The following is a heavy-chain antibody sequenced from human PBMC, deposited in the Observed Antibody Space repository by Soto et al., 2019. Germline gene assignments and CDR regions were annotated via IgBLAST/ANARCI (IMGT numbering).Heavy chain of an antibody. CDR3: ARVRVVVGAFDI. V-gene: IGHV3-74*02. CDR1: GFTFSSYA. D-gene: IGHD3-22*01. Sequence: EVQLLESGGGLVQPGGSLRLSCAASGFTFSSYAMSWVRQAPGKGLVWVSRINSDGSSTSYADSVKGRFTISRDNAKNTLYLQMNSLRAEDTAVYYCARVRVVVGAFDIWGQGTMVTVSS. CDR2: INSDGSST. J-gene: IGHJ3*02.